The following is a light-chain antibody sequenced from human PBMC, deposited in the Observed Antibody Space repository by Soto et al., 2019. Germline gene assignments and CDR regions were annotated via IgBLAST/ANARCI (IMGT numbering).Light chain of an antibody. CDR3: QQYHNWVT. Sequence: EIVMTQSPGTLSVSPGERVTLSCGASESISSNLAWYQQTPGQAPGLLIYGASTRATGVPDRFSGSGSGTYFTLTINSLQSEDFAVYFCQQYHNWVTFGGGTKVEIK. CDR2: GAS. J-gene: IGKJ4*01. V-gene: IGKV3D-15*01. CDR1: ESISSN.